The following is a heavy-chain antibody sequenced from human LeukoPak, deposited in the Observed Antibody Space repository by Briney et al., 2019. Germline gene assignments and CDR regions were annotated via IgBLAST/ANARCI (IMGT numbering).Heavy chain of an antibody. D-gene: IGHD3-10*01. CDR2: ISDSSKYT. V-gene: IGHV3-21*01. CDR1: GFTFSSYS. CDR3: AKDAEWFGELPGFFDY. Sequence: GGSLRLSCAASGFTFSSYSMSWVRQAPGKGLEWVSSISDSSKYTYYADSLKGRFTISRDNSKNTLYLQMNSLRAEDTAVYYCAKDAEWFGELPGFFDYWGQGTLVTVSS. J-gene: IGHJ4*02.